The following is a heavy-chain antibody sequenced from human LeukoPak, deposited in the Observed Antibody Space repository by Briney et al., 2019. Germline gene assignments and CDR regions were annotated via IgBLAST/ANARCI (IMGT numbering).Heavy chain of an antibody. Sequence: GGSLTLSCAASGFTFSSYSMNWVRQAPGKGLEWISYISSSSSTIDYADSVKGRFTISRDNAKNSLYLQMNSLRAEDTAVYYCARGRGYNYGYSDYWGQGTLVTVSS. CDR1: GFTFSSYS. D-gene: IGHD5-18*01. CDR2: ISSSSSTI. CDR3: ARGRGYNYGYSDY. V-gene: IGHV3-48*04. J-gene: IGHJ4*02.